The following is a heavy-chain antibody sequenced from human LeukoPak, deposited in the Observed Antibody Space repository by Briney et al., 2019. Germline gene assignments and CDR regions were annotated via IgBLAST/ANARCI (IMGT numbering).Heavy chain of an antibody. CDR1: GGSLSSGDYY. V-gene: IGHV4-30-4*08. CDR3: ARDRWGSSGWYDDY. Sequence: PSQTLSLTCTVSGGSLSSGDYYWSWIRQTPGKGLEWIGYIYYSGSTSYNPSLKSRVTISVDTSKNQFSLKLSSVTAADTAVYYCARDRWGSSGWYDDYWGQGTLVTVSS. CDR2: IYYSGST. J-gene: IGHJ4*02. D-gene: IGHD6-19*01.